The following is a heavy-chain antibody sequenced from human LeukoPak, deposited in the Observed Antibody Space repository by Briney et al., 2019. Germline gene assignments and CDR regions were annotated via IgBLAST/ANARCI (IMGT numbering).Heavy chain of an antibody. V-gene: IGHV3-23*01. J-gene: IGHJ4*02. CDR3: AKATVTSCIGAFCYPFDS. CDR2: ISGSGGST. D-gene: IGHD2-15*01. CDR1: GFTFSSYA. Sequence: GGSLRLSCAASGFTFSSYAMSWVRQAPGKGLEWVSAISGSGGSTYYADSVKGRFTISRDNSKNTLYLQMNSLRAEDTAIYYCAKATVTSCIGAFCYPFDSWGQGTLVTVSS.